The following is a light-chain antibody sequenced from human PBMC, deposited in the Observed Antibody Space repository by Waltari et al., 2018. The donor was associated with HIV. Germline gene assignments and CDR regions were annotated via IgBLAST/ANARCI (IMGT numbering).Light chain of an antibody. CDR2: SDD. Sequence: QSVVTQPPSASGTPGQRVVISCSGRNSNIGSTPVNWYQQVPGAAPKILIYSDDQRFSGVPDRFSGSKSATSAALAISELRSEDEADYYFAVWDDSLRGGVFGGGTKLTVL. CDR1: NSNIGSTP. CDR3: AVWDDSLRGGV. J-gene: IGLJ3*02. V-gene: IGLV1-47*02.